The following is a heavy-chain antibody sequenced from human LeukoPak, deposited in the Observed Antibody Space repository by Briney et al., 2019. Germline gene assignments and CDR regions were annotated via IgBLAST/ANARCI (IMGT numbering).Heavy chain of an antibody. V-gene: IGHV4-59*01. D-gene: IGHD1-1*01. CDR3: ARVDDWNALDY. Sequence: SETLSLTCTVSGGSLNNYYWTWIRQPPGKRLEWIGYIFYNGNTNYNPSLKSRVTISVDTSKNQFSLKLTSVTAADTALYYCARVDDWNALDYWGQGNMVTVYS. CDR1: GGSLNNYY. J-gene: IGHJ4*02. CDR2: IFYNGNT.